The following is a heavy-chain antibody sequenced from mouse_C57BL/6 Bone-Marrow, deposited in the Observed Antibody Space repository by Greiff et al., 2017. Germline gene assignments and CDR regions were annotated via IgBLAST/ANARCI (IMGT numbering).Heavy chain of an antibody. Sequence: QVQLQQPGAELVKPGASVKLSCKASGYTFTSYWMHWVKQRPGQGLEWIGMIHPNSGSTNYNEKFKSKATLTVDKSSSTAYLQLSSLTSEDSAVYYCARGNYPYYYAMDYWGQGTSVTVSS. D-gene: IGHD2-1*01. CDR1: GYTFTSYW. CDR2: IHPNSGST. J-gene: IGHJ4*01. CDR3: ARGNYPYYYAMDY. V-gene: IGHV1-64*01.